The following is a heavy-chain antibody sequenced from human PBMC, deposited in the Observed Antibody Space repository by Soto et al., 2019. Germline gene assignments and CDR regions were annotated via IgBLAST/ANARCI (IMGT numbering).Heavy chain of an antibody. Sequence: EVQLLESGGGLVQPGGSLRLSCAASGFTFYNYALSWVRQAPGKGLEWVSVISGGGSTAFYADSVRGRFTISRDNSKNSVHLEMNSLRAEDTAVYYCAKVVGMTSVTFDSYYFDSWGQGTLVTVSS. V-gene: IGHV3-23*01. CDR1: GFTFYNYA. CDR2: ISGGGSTA. CDR3: AKVVGMTSVTFDSYYFDS. D-gene: IGHD4-17*01. J-gene: IGHJ4*02.